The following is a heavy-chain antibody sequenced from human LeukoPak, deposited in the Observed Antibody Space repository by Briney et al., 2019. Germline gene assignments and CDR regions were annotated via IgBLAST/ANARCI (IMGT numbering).Heavy chain of an antibody. Sequence: ASVTVSCKASGYTFTSYYTHWERQAPGQGLEWMGMIKPSGGSTLYAQKFHGRVTVTSDMSTSTVYVELSSLRSEDTAVYYCAREVPENFNFDYWGQGTLVTVSS. D-gene: IGHD2/OR15-2a*01. CDR2: IKPSGGST. V-gene: IGHV1-46*01. J-gene: IGHJ4*02. CDR3: AREVPENFNFDY. CDR1: GYTFTSYY.